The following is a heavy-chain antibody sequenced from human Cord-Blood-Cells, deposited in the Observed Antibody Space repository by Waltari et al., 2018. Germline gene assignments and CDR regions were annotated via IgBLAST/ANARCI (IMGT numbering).Heavy chain of an antibody. CDR3: ARPLDYYDSSGIYAFDI. Sequence: QLQLQESGPGLVKPSETLSLTCTVSGGSISSSSYYWGWFRQPPGKGLEWSGSIYYSGSTYYNPSLKSRVTISVDTSKNQFSLKLSSVTAADTAVYYCARPLDYYDSSGIYAFDIWGQGTMVTVSS. CDR1: GGSISSSSYY. CDR2: IYYSGST. J-gene: IGHJ3*02. V-gene: IGHV4-39*01. D-gene: IGHD3-22*01.